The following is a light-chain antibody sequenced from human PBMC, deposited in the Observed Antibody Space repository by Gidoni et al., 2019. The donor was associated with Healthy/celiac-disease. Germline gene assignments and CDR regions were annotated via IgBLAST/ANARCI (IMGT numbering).Light chain of an antibody. CDR1: SSDVGGYNY. J-gene: IGLJ2*01. CDR2: EVS. Sequence: QSALTQPASVSGSPGQSITISCTGTSSDVGGYNYVSWYPQHPGKAPKLMIYEVSNRPSGVSNRFSGSKSGNTASLTISGLQAEDEADYYCSSYTRSSTLNVVFGGGTKLTVL. V-gene: IGLV2-14*01. CDR3: SSYTRSSTLNVV.